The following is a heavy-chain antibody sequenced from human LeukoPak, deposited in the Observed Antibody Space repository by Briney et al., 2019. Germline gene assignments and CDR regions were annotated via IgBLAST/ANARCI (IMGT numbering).Heavy chain of an antibody. Sequence: ASVKVSCKASGYTFTSYGISWVRQAPGQGLEWMGWISAYNGNTNYAQKLQGRVTMTTDTSTSTAYMELRSLRSGDTAVYYCARDPISDYGDYVAFDIWGQGTMVTVSS. CDR3: ARDPISDYGDYVAFDI. V-gene: IGHV1-18*01. D-gene: IGHD4-17*01. CDR2: ISAYNGNT. J-gene: IGHJ3*02. CDR1: GYTFTSYG.